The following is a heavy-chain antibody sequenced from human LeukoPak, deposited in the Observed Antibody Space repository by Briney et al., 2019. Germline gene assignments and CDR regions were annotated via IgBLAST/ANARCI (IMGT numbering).Heavy chain of an antibody. J-gene: IGHJ4*02. Sequence: GGSLRLSCTVSGFSFGNAWMRWVRQAPGKGLEWVGRIKSKTDGGTTDYAAPVKGRFTISRDDSKNTLYLQMNSLKTEDTAVYYCTTDGDGSGSYYIPPFFDYWGQGTLVTVSS. V-gene: IGHV3-15*01. CDR3: TTDGDGSGSYYIPPFFDY. CDR1: GFSFGNAW. CDR2: IKSKTDGGTT. D-gene: IGHD3-10*01.